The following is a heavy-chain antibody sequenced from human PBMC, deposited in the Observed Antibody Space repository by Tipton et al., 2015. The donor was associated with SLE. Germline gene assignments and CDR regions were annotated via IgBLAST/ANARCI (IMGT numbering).Heavy chain of an antibody. V-gene: IGHV4-59*01. CDR1: GGSISSYY. CDR2: IYYSGST. D-gene: IGHD3-3*01. Sequence: PGLVKPSETLSLTCTVSGGSISSYYWSWIRQPPGKGLEWIGYIYYSGSTNYNPSLKSRVTISVDTSKNQFSLKLSSVTAADTAVYCCARGGGIRFLEWDYYYMDVWGKGTTVTVSS. J-gene: IGHJ6*03. CDR3: ARGGGIRFLEWDYYYMDV.